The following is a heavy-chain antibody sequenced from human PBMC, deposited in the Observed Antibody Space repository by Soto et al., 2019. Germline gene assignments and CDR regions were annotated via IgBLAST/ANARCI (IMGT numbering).Heavy chain of an antibody. Sequence: SETLSLTCTVSGGSVSSGSYYWSWIRQPPGKGLEWIGYIYYSGSTNYNPSLKSRVTISVDTSKNQFSLKLSSVTAADTAVYYCARRNYDFWRGTPLWGQGTLVTVSS. D-gene: IGHD3-3*01. CDR3: ARRNYDFWRGTPL. CDR1: GGSVSSGSYY. CDR2: IYYSGST. J-gene: IGHJ4*02. V-gene: IGHV4-61*01.